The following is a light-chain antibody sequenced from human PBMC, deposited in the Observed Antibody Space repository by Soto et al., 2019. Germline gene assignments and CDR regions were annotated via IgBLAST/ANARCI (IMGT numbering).Light chain of an antibody. Sequence: EIVLTQSPGTLSLSPRERATLSCRASQSVTSNYLAWYQQKPGRAPGLLIYDTSTRASGVPDRFSGSGSGTEFTLTINRLDPEDFAVNYCQQYGTSPHTFGQGTKVDFK. CDR1: QSVTSNY. CDR3: QQYGTSPHT. J-gene: IGKJ1*01. CDR2: DTS. V-gene: IGKV3-20*01.